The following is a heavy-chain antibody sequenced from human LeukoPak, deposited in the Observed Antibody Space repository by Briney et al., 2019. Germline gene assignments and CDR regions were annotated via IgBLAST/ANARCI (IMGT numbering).Heavy chain of an antibody. CDR1: GFTVRSNY. V-gene: IGHV3-53*01. J-gene: IGHJ5*02. CDR3: ARDLLGGSCGSTRCYTSFNS. D-gene: IGHD2-2*02. CDR2: IYSGGRT. Sequence: GGSLRLSCAASGFTVRSNYMSWVRQAPGKGLEWVSIIYSGGRTYYADSVKGRFTISRDNSKDTLYLQMNSLRAEDTAVYYCARDLLGGSCGSTRCYTSFNSWGQGTVVTVSS.